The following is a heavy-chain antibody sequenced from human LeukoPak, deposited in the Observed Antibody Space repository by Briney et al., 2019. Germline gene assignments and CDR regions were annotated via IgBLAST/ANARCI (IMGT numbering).Heavy chain of an antibody. V-gene: IGHV4-59*01. Sequence: SETLSLTCTVSGGSISSYYWSWTRQPPGKGLEWIGYIYSGGSTNYNPSLKSRVTISVDTSKNQFSLKLSSVTAADTAVYYCASSLIRDGYNVDYWGQGTLVTVSS. J-gene: IGHJ4*02. CDR2: IYSGGST. CDR3: ASSLIRDGYNVDY. CDR1: GGSISSYY. D-gene: IGHD5-24*01.